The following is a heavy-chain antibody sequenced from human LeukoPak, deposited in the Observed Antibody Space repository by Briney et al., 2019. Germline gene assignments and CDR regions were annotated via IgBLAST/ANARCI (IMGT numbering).Heavy chain of an antibody. D-gene: IGHD6-13*01. CDR2: ISYDGSNK. CDR3: ARDITAAAGRYYYYYYGMDV. V-gene: IGHV3-30-3*01. CDR1: GFTFSSYA. J-gene: IGHJ6*02. Sequence: AGGSLRLSCAASGFTFSSYAMHWVRQAPGKGLEWVAVISYDGSNKYYADSVKGRFTISRDNSKNTLYLQMNSLRAEDTAVYYCARDITAAAGRYYYYYYGMDVWGQGTTVTVSS.